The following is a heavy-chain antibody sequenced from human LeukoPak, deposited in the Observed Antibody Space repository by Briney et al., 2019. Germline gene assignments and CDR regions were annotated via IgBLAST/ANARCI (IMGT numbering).Heavy chain of an antibody. V-gene: IGHV1-8*01. CDR2: MNPNSGNT. CDR1: GYTFTSYD. D-gene: IGHD3-22*01. CDR3: ARGSWDSPDYYDSSGYRLDY. Sequence: GASVKVSXKASGYTFTSYDINWVRQATGQGLEWMGRMNPNSGNTGYAQKFQGRVTMTRNTSISTAYMELSSLRSEDTAVYYCARGSWDSPDYYDSSGYRLDYWGQGTLVTVSS. J-gene: IGHJ4*02.